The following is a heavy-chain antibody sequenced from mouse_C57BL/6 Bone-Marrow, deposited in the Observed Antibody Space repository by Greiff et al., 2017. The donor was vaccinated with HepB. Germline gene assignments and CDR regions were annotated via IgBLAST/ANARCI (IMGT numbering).Heavy chain of an antibody. Sequence: EVQLQESGPVLVKPGASVKMSCKASGYTFTDYYMNWVKQSHGKSLEWIGVINPYNGGTSYNQKFKGKATLTVDKSSSTAYMELNSLTSEDSAVYYCARRDGYDGDYYAMDYWGQGTSGTVSS. CDR3: ARRDGYDGDYYAMDY. CDR2: INPYNGGT. CDR1: GYTFTDYY. J-gene: IGHJ4*01. D-gene: IGHD2-2*01. V-gene: IGHV1-19*01.